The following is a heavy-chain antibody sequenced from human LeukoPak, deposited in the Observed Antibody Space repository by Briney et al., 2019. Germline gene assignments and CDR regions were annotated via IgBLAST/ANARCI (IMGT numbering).Heavy chain of an antibody. D-gene: IGHD4-23*01. Sequence: GWSVRLSCAGCRFTFSRYVMNWLRQAPGRGLEAVSYISSSGCTIYFAHSVKGRFTLSRDKAKNSLHLKMNSLRAEDTAVYYCARVARVGGGRRGDFDYWGQGTLVTVSS. CDR1: RFTFSRYV. V-gene: IGHV3-48*03. CDR3: ARVARVGGGRRGDFDY. J-gene: IGHJ4*02. CDR2: ISSSGCTI.